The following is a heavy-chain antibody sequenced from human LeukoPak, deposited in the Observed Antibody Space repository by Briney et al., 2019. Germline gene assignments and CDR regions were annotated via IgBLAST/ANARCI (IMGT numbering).Heavy chain of an antibody. CDR2: VNPNSGGT. Sequence: ASVKVSCKASGYTFTGYYMHWVRQAPGQGLEWMGWVNPNSGGTNYAQKFQGRVTMTRDTSISTAYMEQSRLRSDDTAVYYCARGRFLVRGGSMDVWGQGTTVTVSS. CDR1: GYTFTGYY. CDR3: ARGRFLVRGGSMDV. V-gene: IGHV1-2*02. J-gene: IGHJ6*02. D-gene: IGHD3-10*01.